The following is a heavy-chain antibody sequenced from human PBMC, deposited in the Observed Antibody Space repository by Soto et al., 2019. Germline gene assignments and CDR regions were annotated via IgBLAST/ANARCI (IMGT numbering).Heavy chain of an antibody. Sequence: PGGSLRLSCAASGFTFSSYAMSWARQAPGKGLEWVSAISGSGGSTYYADSVKGRFTISRDNSKNTLYLQMNSLRAEDTAVYYCAKVFGVVTHYGMDVWGQGTTVTVSS. D-gene: IGHD3-3*01. CDR2: ISGSGGST. CDR1: GFTFSSYA. V-gene: IGHV3-23*01. J-gene: IGHJ6*02. CDR3: AKVFGVVTHYGMDV.